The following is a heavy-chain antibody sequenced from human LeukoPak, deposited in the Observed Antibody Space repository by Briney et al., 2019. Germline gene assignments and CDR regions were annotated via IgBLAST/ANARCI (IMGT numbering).Heavy chain of an antibody. CDR2: INPNSGGT. D-gene: IGHD3-10*01. CDR1: VYTVTGYY. J-gene: IGHJ4*02. V-gene: IGHV1-2*02. CDR3: ARDFTMVRGVILTPGY. Sequence: AASVKVSCKASVYTVTGYYRHCVRQAPRQGLEWMGWINPNSGGTNYAQKFQGRVTMTRDTSISTAYMEMIRLRSDDTPVYYCARDFTMVRGVILTPGYWGQGTLVTVSS.